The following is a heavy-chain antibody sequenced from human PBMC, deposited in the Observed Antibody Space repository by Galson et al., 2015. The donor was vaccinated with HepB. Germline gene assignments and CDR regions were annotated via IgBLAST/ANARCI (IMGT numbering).Heavy chain of an antibody. D-gene: IGHD2-2*02. V-gene: IGHV3-21*01. CDR3: ARAEGYCSSTSCYSYYGMDV. CDR1: GFTFSGYS. CDR2: ISSSGSYI. J-gene: IGHJ6*02. Sequence: SLRLSCAASGFTFSGYSMNWVRQAPGKGLEWVSSISSSGSYIYYADSVKGRFTISRDNANNSLYLQMNSLRAEDTAVYYCARAEGYCSSTSCYSYYGMDVWGQGTPVTVSS.